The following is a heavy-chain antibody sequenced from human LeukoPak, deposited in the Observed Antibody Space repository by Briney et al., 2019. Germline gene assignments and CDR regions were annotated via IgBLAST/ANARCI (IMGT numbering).Heavy chain of an antibody. CDR2: IYYSGST. J-gene: IGHJ5*02. CDR3: ARVRLYYYGSGSLPPHNWFDP. D-gene: IGHD3-10*01. Sequence: PSETLSLTCTVPGGSISSSSYYWGWIRQPPGKGLEWIGSIYYSGSTYYNPSLKSRVTISVDTSKNQFSLKLSSVTAADTAVYYCARVRLYYYGSGSLPPHNWFDPWGQGTLVTVSS. CDR1: GGSISSSSYY. V-gene: IGHV4-39*07.